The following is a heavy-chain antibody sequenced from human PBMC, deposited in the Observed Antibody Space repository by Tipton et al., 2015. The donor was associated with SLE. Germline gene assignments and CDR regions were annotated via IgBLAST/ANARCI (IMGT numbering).Heavy chain of an antibody. J-gene: IGHJ3*02. D-gene: IGHD3-10*01. CDR2: ISWDGGST. CDR1: GFTFDDYT. V-gene: IGHV3-43*01. Sequence: GSLRLSCAASGFTFDDYTMHWVRQAPGKGLEWVSLISWDGGSTYYADSVKGRFTISRDNSKNSLYLQMNSLRTEDTALYYCAKDYGSGSYFAFDIWGQGTMVTVSS. CDR3: AKDYGSGSYFAFDI.